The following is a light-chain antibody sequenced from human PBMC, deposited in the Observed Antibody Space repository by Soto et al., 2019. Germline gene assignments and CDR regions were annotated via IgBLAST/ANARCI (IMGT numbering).Light chain of an antibody. CDR1: QSLSSSF. Sequence: EIVLTQSPGTLSLSPGQRATLSCRASQSLSSSFLAWYQQKPGQAPRLIIYGASSRAAGIPDRFSGSGSGTDFTLTISSLEPEDFAVYYCQQYGRSPWTSGQGTKVEI. V-gene: IGKV3-20*01. CDR3: QQYGRSPWT. CDR2: GAS. J-gene: IGKJ1*01.